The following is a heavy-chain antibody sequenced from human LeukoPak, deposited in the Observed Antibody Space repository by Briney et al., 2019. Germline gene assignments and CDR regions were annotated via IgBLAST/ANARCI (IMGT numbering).Heavy chain of an antibody. CDR3: ARDKSPLHVYYGMDV. CDR1: GFTFSSYG. Sequence: GGSLRLSCAASGFTFSSYGTHWVRQAPGKGLEWVAVIWYDGSNKYYADSVKGRFTISRDNSKNTLYLQMNSLRVEDTAVYYCARDKSPLHVYYGMDVWGQGTTVTVSS. J-gene: IGHJ6*02. CDR2: IWYDGSNK. V-gene: IGHV3-33*01.